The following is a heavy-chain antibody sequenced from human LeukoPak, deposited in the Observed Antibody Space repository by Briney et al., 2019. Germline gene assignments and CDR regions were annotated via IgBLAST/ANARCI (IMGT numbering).Heavy chain of an antibody. D-gene: IGHD3-10*01. J-gene: IGHJ4*02. CDR2: MNPNSGNT. CDR1: GYTFTNYD. CDR3: ARGALLWFGELLAVDY. Sequence: ASVTVSCKASGYTFTNYDISWVRLATGQGLEWMGWMNPNSGNTGYAQKFQGRVTMTRNTSISTAYMELSSLRSEDTAVYYCARGALLWFGELLAVDYWGQGTLVTVSS. V-gene: IGHV1-8*01.